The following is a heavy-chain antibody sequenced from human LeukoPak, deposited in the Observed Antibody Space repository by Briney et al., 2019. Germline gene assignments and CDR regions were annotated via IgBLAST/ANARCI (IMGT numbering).Heavy chain of an antibody. D-gene: IGHD3-22*01. Sequence: GGSLRLSCAASGFTFSSYAMHWVRQAPGKGLEWVAVISYDGSNKYYADSVKGRFTISRDNSKNTLYLQMNSLRAEDTAVYHCARVPSGYSFDYWGQGTLVTVSS. V-gene: IGHV3-30-3*01. CDR3: ARVPSGYSFDY. CDR2: ISYDGSNK. J-gene: IGHJ4*02. CDR1: GFTFSSYA.